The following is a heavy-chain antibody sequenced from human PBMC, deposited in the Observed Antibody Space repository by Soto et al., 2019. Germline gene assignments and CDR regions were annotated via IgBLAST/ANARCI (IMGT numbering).Heavy chain of an antibody. CDR2: ISYDGSNK. CDR1: GFTFSSYG. J-gene: IGHJ2*01. Sequence: QVQLVECGGGVVQPGRSLRLSCAASGFTFSSYGMHWVRQAPGKGLEWVAVISYDGSNKYYADSVKGQFTISRDNSKNTLYLHMNSLRAEDTAVYYCAKGLAYCGGDCYSHFDLWGRGTLVTVSS. CDR3: AKGLAYCGGDCYSHFDL. V-gene: IGHV3-30*18. D-gene: IGHD2-21*02.